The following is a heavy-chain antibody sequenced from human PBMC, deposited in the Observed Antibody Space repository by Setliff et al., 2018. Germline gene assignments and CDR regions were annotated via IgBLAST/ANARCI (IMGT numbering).Heavy chain of an antibody. V-gene: IGHV4-59*11. CDR1: GGSISSHY. CDR2: IYYSGST. D-gene: IGHD3-10*01. CDR3: ARGKLLWFGELRAQYYFDY. J-gene: IGHJ4*02. Sequence: PSETLSLTCTVSGGSISSHYWSWIRQPPGKGLEWIGSIYYSGSTNYNPSLKSRVTISVDTSKNQFSLKLSSVTAADTAVYYCARGKLLWFGELRAQYYFDYWGQGTLVTSPQ.